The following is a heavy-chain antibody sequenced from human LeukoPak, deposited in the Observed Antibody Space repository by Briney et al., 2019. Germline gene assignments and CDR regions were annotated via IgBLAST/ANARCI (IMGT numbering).Heavy chain of an antibody. CDR3: ARSLTYDYGDVFDY. CDR2: ISGSGGST. D-gene: IGHD3-16*01. J-gene: IGHJ4*02. CDR1: GFTFSSYA. Sequence: GGSLRLSCAASGFTFSSYAMSCVRQAPGKGLEWVSAISGSGGSTYYADSVKGRFTISRDNSKNTLYLQMGSLRAEDTAFYYCARSLTYDYGDVFDYWGQGALVSVSS. V-gene: IGHV3-23*01.